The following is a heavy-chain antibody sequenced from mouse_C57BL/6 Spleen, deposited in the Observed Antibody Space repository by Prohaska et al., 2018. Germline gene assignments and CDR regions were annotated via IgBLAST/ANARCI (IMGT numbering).Heavy chain of an antibody. Sequence: QVQLQQSGPELVKPGASVKISCKASGYSFTSYYIHWVKQRPGQGLEWIGWILPGSVNTKYNEKFKGKATLTADTSSSTAYMQLSSLTSEDSAVYYCARSGYYYGSSSYWYFDVWGTGTTVTVSS. CDR1: GYSFTSYY. CDR3: ARSGYYYGSSSYWYFDV. V-gene: IGHV1-66*01. CDR2: ILPGSVNT. J-gene: IGHJ1*03. D-gene: IGHD1-1*01.